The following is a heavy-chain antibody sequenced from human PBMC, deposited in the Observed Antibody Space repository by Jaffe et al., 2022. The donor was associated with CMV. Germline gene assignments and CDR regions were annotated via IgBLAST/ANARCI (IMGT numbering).Heavy chain of an antibody. Sequence: EVQLVQSGAEVKKPGESLKISCKGSGYSFTSYWIGWVRQMPGKGLEWMGIIYPGDSDTRYSPSFQGQVTISADKSISTAYLQWSSLKASDTAMYYCASMRVVVVAAQIYNWFDPWGQGTLVTVSS. D-gene: IGHD2-15*01. J-gene: IGHJ5*02. CDR2: IYPGDSDT. V-gene: IGHV5-51*01. CDR3: ASMRVVVVAAQIYNWFDP. CDR1: GYSFTSYW.